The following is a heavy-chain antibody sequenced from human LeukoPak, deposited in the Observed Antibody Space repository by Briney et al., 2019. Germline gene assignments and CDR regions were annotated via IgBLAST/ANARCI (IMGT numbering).Heavy chain of an antibody. CDR1: GFTFSSYG. Sequence: GGSLRLSCAASGFTFSSYGMHWVRQAPGKGLEWVAFIRYDGSNKYYADSVKGRFTISRDNSKNTLYLQMNSLRAEDTAVYYCAKDLPITMIENDAFGIWGQGTMVTVSS. J-gene: IGHJ3*02. V-gene: IGHV3-30*02. D-gene: IGHD3-22*01. CDR2: IRYDGSNK. CDR3: AKDLPITMIENDAFGI.